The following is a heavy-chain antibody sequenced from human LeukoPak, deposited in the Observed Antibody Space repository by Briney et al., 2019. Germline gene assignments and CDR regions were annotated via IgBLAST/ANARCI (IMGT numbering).Heavy chain of an antibody. J-gene: IGHJ4*02. CDR1: GFSFSSYA. D-gene: IGHD5-18*01. CDR3: AKDIAQGYTFGSIEQDY. V-gene: IGHV3-23*01. Sequence: GGSLRLSCAASGFSFSSYAMSWVRQTPEKGLEWVSAITGSGDDTFHADSVKGRFAISRDNSRNTLYLQMNSLRAEDTAVYYCAKDIAQGYTFGSIEQDYWGQGTLVTVSS. CDR2: ITGSGDDT.